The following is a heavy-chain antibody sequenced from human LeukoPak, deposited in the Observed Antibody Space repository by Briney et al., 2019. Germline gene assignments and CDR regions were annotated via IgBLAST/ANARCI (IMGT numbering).Heavy chain of an antibody. D-gene: IGHD5-12*01. CDR2: VNPQTGGR. Sequence: GASVKVSCKASGYSFTNYDIDWVRQATGQGLEWMGWVNPQTGGRNYAQKFQGRVTMTRDTSISKAYMKLSGLRSDDTAVYYCAGIVATIHDPFNIWGQGAMVTVSS. J-gene: IGHJ3*02. CDR1: GYSFTNYD. V-gene: IGHV1-2*02. CDR3: AGIVATIHDPFNI.